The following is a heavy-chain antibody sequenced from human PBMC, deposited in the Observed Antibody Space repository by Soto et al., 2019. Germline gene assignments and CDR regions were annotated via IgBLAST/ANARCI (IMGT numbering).Heavy chain of an antibody. CDR2: IHYSGTT. CDR1: GTSISSYY. D-gene: IGHD2-21*01. CDR3: ARYNSYSIDY. V-gene: IGHV4-59*01. J-gene: IGHJ4*02. Sequence: PSETLSLTCTVSGTSISSYYWSWIRQPPGKGLEWIANIHYSGTTNYNPSLASRVTLSVDTSKNQFSLKMTSVTAADRAMYFCARYNSYSIDYWGRGTLVTVSS.